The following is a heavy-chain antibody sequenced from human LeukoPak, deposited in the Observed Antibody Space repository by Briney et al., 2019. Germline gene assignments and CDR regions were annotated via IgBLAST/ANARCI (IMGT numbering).Heavy chain of an antibody. D-gene: IGHD1-26*01. CDR2: ISGHSGNT. CDR1: GYTFSSYG. Sequence: ASVRVSCKTSGYTFSSYGISWVRQAPGQGLEWMGWISGHSGNTNYAQKFQGRVTVTTDTSTTTAYMELRSLRLDDTAIYYCARDWEIGLFGYFDYWGQGTLVTVSS. J-gene: IGHJ4*02. V-gene: IGHV1-18*01. CDR3: ARDWEIGLFGYFDY.